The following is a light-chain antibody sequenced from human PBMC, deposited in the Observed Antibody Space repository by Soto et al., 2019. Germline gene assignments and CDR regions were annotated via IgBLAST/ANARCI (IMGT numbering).Light chain of an antibody. J-gene: IGLJ1*01. CDR2: EVS. V-gene: IGLV2-14*01. CDR1: SNDVGAYNY. CDR3: SSYTTSSTEV. Sequence: QSALTQPASVSGSPGQSITISCTGTSNDVGAYNYVSWYQQHPGNAPKLMIYEVSYRPSGVSDRFSGSKSGNTASLTISGLQAEDEADYYCSSYTTSSTEVFGIGTSSPS.